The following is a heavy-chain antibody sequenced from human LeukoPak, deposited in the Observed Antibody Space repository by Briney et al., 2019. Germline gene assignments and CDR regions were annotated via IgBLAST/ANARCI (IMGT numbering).Heavy chain of an antibody. CDR3: ARLSTSDTDGNYFDF. D-gene: IGHD1-1*01. J-gene: IGHJ4*02. CDR1: GDSITRNTYY. V-gene: IGHV4-39*01. Sequence: SETLSLTCTVSGDSITRNTYYWVWVRQPPGKGLEWIGGINYSGRTFYSSSLKSRATISVDTFRNQFSLKVTSVTAADTAVYSCARLSTSDTDGNYFDFWGQGTLVTVSS. CDR2: INYSGRT.